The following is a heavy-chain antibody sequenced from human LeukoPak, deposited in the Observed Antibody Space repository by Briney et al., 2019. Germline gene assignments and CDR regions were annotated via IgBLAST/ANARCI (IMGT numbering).Heavy chain of an antibody. V-gene: IGHV3-30*02. CDR2: IRYDGSNK. CDR1: GFTSSSYG. D-gene: IGHD3-10*01. Sequence: GGSLRLSCAASGFTSSSYGMHWVRQAPGKGLEWVAFIRYDGSNKYYADSVKGRFTISRDNSKNTLYLQMNSLRAEDTAVYYCAKGSNYYGSGSTDYWGQGTLVTVSS. CDR3: AKGSNYYGSGSTDY. J-gene: IGHJ4*02.